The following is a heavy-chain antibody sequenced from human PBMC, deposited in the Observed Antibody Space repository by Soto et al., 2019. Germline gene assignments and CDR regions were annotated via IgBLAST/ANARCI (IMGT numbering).Heavy chain of an antibody. V-gene: IGHV1-18*04. CDR2: ISAHNGDT. CDR1: GYTFTAYG. CDR3: ARPDFWSGYAFDY. Sequence: ASVKVSGKTSGYTFTAYGLSWVRQAPGQGLQWMGWISAHNGDTNYAPKFQGRITMTTDTSTSTAFMELRSLTSDDTAVYFCARPDFWSGYAFDYWGQGTLVTVSS. J-gene: IGHJ4*02. D-gene: IGHD3-3*01.